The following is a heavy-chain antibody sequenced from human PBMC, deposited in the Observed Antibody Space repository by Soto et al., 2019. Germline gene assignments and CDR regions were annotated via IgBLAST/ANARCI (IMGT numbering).Heavy chain of an antibody. CDR2: IKEDGNEE. J-gene: IGHJ4*02. V-gene: IGHV3-7*04. Sequence: EVQLVESGGGLGQPGGSLRHSCVASGFTFNTFSMGWVRQAPGKGLEWVANIKEDGNEENYLDSVKGRFTISRDNARNSLSLQMNSLRVEDTAIYYCARAWTYARCWGRGTLVTVSS. CDR3: ARAWTYARC. CDR1: GFTFNTFS. D-gene: IGHD1-7*01.